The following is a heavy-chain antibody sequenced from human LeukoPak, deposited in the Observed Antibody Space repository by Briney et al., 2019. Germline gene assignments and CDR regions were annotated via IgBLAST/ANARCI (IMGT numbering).Heavy chain of an antibody. CDR1: GFSFRSCT. D-gene: IGHD6-13*01. Sequence: PGGSLRLSCAASGFSFRSCTMNWVRQAPGKGLEWVSSISSSSSYIYYADSVKGRFTISRDNAKNSLYLQMNSLRAEDTAVYYCAREAGHYWGQGTLVTVSS. J-gene: IGHJ4*02. V-gene: IGHV3-21*01. CDR2: ISSSSSYI. CDR3: AREAGHY.